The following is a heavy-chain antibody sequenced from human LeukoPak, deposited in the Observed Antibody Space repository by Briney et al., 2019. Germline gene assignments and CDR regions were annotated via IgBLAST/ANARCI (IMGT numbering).Heavy chain of an antibody. D-gene: IGHD6-19*01. CDR2: IYHSGST. J-gene: IGHJ4*02. Sequence: KPPETLSLTCAVSGYSISSGYYWGWIRQPPGKGLEWIGSIYHSGSTYYNPSLKSRVTISVDTSKNQFSLKLSSVTAADTAVYYCARDFGSGWYTGQGDYWGQGTLVTVSS. CDR3: ARDFGSGWYTGQGDY. V-gene: IGHV4-38-2*02. CDR1: GYSISSGYY.